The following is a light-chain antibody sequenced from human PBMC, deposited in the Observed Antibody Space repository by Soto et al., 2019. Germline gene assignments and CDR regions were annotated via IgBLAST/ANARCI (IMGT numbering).Light chain of an antibody. Sequence: IVLTQSPGTLSLSPGERATLSCRASQSVSSTYLAWYQQKPGQAPRLLIYGASSRATGIPDRFSGSGSGTDFTLTISRLEPEDFAVYYCQQRSNWPHTFGEGTKLEIK. V-gene: IGKV3D-20*02. J-gene: IGKJ2*01. CDR3: QQRSNWPHT. CDR2: GAS. CDR1: QSVSSTY.